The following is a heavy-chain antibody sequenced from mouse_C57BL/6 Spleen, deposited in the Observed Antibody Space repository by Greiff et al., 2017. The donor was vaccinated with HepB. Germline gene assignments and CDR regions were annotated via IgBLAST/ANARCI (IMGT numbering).Heavy chain of an antibody. CDR2: IDPETGGT. CDR1: GYTFTDYE. V-gene: IGHV1-15*01. CDR3: TREGTGLYYFDY. D-gene: IGHD4-1*01. J-gene: IGHJ2*01. Sequence: QVQLQQSGAELVRPGASVTLSCKASGYTFTDYEMHWVKQTPVHGLEWIGAIDPETGGTAYNQKFKGKAILTADKSSSTAYMELRSLTSEDSAVYYCTREGTGLYYFDYWGQGTTLTVSS.